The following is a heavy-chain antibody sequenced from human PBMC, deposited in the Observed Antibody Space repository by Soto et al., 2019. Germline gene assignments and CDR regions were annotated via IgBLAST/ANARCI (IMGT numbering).Heavy chain of an antibody. CDR2: ISSSSSYI. V-gene: IGHV3-21*01. J-gene: IGHJ6*02. CDR1: GFSFSIYI. D-gene: IGHD3-3*01. Sequence: GGCLKLSCAASGFSFSIYIMNWVRQAPGEGLEWVSSISSSSSYIYYADSVKGRFTISRDNAKNSLYLQMNSLRAEDTAVYYCARDGRTIFGVVPYYYGMDVWGQGTTVTVSS. CDR3: ARDGRTIFGVVPYYYGMDV.